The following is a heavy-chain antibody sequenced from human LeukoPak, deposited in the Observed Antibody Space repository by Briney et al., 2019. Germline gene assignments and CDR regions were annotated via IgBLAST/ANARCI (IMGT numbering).Heavy chain of an antibody. Sequence: SQTLSLTCTVSDGSISSCDYYWSWIRQPPGKGLEWIGYIYYSGSTYYNPSLKSRVTISVDTSKNQFSLKLSSMTAADTAVYYCASTTIFGVVTDDNWFDPWGQGTLVTVSS. CDR1: DGSISSCDYY. CDR2: IYYSGST. D-gene: IGHD3-3*01. J-gene: IGHJ5*02. CDR3: ASTTIFGVVTDDNWFDP. V-gene: IGHV4-30-4*08.